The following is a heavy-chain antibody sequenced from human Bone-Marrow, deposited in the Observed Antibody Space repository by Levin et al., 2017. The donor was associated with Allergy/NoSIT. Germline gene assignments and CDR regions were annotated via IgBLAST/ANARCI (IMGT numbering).Heavy chain of an antibody. Sequence: SETLSLTCAVSGGSINSGDYYWTWIRQPPGKGLEWIGDIYYSGSTHYNPSLKSRVTISLDKSKNQFSLKLNSVTAADTAVYYCATEPSTVEGVAFDIWGQGTMVTVSS. CDR2: IYYSGST. CDR1: GGSINSGDYY. J-gene: IGHJ3*02. V-gene: IGHV4-30-4*01. CDR3: ATEPSTVEGVAFDI. D-gene: IGHD7-27*01.